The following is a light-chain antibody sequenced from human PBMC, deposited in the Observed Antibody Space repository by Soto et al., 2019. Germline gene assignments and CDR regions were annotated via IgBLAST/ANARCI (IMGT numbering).Light chain of an antibody. Sequence: EMLLTQSPATLSLSPGERATLSCRASQSVSGNVAWYQQKPGQAPRLLIYGASIRATGISARFSGSESGTDFTLTISSLQSEDFAVSYCQQYNDWPLLTFGGGTRVEIK. J-gene: IGKJ4*01. CDR2: GAS. CDR3: QQYNDWPLLT. V-gene: IGKV3-15*01. CDR1: QSVSGN.